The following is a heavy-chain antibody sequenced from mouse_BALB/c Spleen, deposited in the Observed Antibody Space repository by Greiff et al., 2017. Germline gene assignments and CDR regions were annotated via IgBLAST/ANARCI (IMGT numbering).Heavy chain of an antibody. V-gene: IGHV5-17*02. CDR1: GFTFSSFG. CDR3: ARSRGDGYHWYFDV. D-gene: IGHD2-3*01. CDR2: ISSGSSTI. J-gene: IGHJ1*01. Sequence: EVQGVESGGGLVQPGGSRKLSCAASGFTFSSFGMHWVRQAPEKGLEWVAYISSGSSTIYYADTVKGRFTISRDNPKNTLFLQMTSLRSEDTAMYYCARSRGDGYHWYFDVWGAGTTVTVSS.